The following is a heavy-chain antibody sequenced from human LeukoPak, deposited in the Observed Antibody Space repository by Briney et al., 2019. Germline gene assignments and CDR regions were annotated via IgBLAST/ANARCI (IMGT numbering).Heavy chain of an antibody. V-gene: IGHV3-30*04. Sequence: GRSLRLSCAASGFTFISYAMHWVRQAPGKGLEWVAVISYDGSNKYYADSVKGRFTISRDNSKNTLYLQMNSLRAEDTAVYYCARERGHCSGASCYGAFDYWGQGTLVTVSS. CDR1: GFTFISYA. J-gene: IGHJ4*02. D-gene: IGHD2-15*01. CDR2: ISYDGSNK. CDR3: ARERGHCSGASCYGAFDY.